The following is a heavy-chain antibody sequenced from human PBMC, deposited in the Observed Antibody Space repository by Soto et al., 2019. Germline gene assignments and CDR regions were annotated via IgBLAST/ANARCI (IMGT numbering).Heavy chain of an antibody. V-gene: IGHV6-1*01. CDR1: RDSVSSNSAA. CDR3: ARESPRVLRGRNWFDP. CDR2: TYYRSKWYN. Sequence: PSQTLSLTCAISRDSVSSNSAAWNWIRQSPSRGLEWLGRTYYRSKWYNDYAVSVKSRITINPDTSKNQFSLQLNSVTPEDTAVYYCARESPRVLRGRNWFDPWGQGTLVTVSS. J-gene: IGHJ5*02.